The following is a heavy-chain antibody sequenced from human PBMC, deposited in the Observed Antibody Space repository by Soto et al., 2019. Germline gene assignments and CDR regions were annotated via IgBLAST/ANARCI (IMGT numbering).Heavy chain of an antibody. Sequence: PGGSLRLSCTASGFTFGDYAMSWFRQAPGKGLEWVGFMRSKAYGGTAEYAASVEGRFTIFRDDSKSIVYLQVSSLKTEDTAVYYCTRLRGYCGTTSCFSTYHYNMDVWGKGTTVTVSS. D-gene: IGHD2-2*01. V-gene: IGHV3-49*03. CDR1: GFTFGDYA. CDR2: MRSKAYGGTA. CDR3: TRLRGYCGTTSCFSTYHYNMDV. J-gene: IGHJ6*03.